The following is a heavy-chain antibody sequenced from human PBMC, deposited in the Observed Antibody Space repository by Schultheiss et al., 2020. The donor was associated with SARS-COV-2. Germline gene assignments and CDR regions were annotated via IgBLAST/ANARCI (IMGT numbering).Heavy chain of an antibody. V-gene: IGHV1-69*06. D-gene: IGHD6-19*01. J-gene: IGHJ6*01. Sequence: SVKVSCKASGRVFNAYAFTWVRQAPGQGLEWMGGIIPIFGTPNYALKFQGRVTITADKSTRTVYMEMSSLTSEDTAVYYCARDAGSGWAESSYYYNGMDVWGQGTTVTVSS. CDR3: ARDAGSGWAESSYYYNGMDV. CDR2: IIPIFGTP. CDR1: GRVFNAYA.